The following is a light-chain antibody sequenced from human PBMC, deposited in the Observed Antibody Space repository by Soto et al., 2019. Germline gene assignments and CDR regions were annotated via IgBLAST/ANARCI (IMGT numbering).Light chain of an antibody. Sequence: QPVLTQPPSVSGAPGQRVAISCAGTSSNIGAGYDVHWYQHLPGTAPKLLIFGNINRHLGVPDRFSGSKSGTSASLAITGLQAEDEGDYYCQTYDTGVSGSIFGGGTKLTVL. CDR1: SSNIGAGYD. J-gene: IGLJ2*01. CDR2: GNI. CDR3: QTYDTGVSGSI. V-gene: IGLV1-40*01.